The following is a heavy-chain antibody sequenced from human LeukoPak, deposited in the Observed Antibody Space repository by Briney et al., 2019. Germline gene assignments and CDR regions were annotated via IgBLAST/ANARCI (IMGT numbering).Heavy chain of an antibody. V-gene: IGHV1-2*02. CDR2: INPNSGGT. D-gene: IGHD6-13*01. J-gene: IGHJ4*02. Sequence: VASVKVSCKASGYTFTGYYMHWVRQAPGQGLEWMGWINPNSGGTNYAQKFQGRVTMTRDTSISTAYMELSRLRSDDTAVYYCARAPGTAAALDYWGQGTLVTVSS. CDR3: ARAPGTAAALDY. CDR1: GYTFTGYY.